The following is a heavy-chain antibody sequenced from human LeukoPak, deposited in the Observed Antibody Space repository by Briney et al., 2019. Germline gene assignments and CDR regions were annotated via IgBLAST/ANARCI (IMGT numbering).Heavy chain of an antibody. V-gene: IGHV3-13*01. CDR3: AELGITMIGGV. Sequence: GGSLRLSCAASGFTFSSYDMHWVRQATGKGLEWVSAIGTAGDTYYPGSVKGRFTISRDNAKNSLYLQMKSLRAEDTAVYYCAELGITMIGGVWGKGTTVTISS. CDR2: IGTAGDT. D-gene: IGHD3-10*02. CDR1: GFTFSSYD. J-gene: IGHJ6*04.